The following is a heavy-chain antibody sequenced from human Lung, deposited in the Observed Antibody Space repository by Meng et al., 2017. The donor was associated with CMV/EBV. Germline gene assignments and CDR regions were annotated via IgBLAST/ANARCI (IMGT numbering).Heavy chain of an antibody. J-gene: IGHJ5*02. Sequence: ESXKVSXVASGLTFSSHPMTWVRQAPGKGLEWVSSISGSGGSTYSADSVQGRFTISRDNSKNTLYLQMSALRDEDTALYYCARGGPVAGKNWFYRWGQGXLVTVSS. CDR2: ISGSGGST. CDR1: GLTFSSHP. V-gene: IGHV3-23*01. D-gene: IGHD6-19*01. CDR3: ARGGPVAGKNWFYR.